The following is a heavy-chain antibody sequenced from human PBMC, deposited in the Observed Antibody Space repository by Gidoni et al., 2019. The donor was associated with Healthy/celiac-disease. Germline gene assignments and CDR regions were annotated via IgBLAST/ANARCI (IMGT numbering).Heavy chain of an antibody. CDR2: ISGSGGST. CDR3: AIRDGYNHGHDAFDI. J-gene: IGHJ3*02. CDR1: GFTFISYA. V-gene: IGHV3-23*01. Sequence: EVQLLESGGGLVQPGGSLRLSCAASGFTFISYAMRWVRQAPGKGLEWVSSISGSGGSTYYADSVKGRFTISRDNSKNTLYLQMNSLRAEDTAVYYCAIRDGYNHGHDAFDIWGQGTMVTVSS. D-gene: IGHD5-12*01.